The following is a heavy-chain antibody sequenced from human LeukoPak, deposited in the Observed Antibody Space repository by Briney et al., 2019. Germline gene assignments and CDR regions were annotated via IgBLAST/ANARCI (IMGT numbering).Heavy chain of an antibody. Sequence: GGSLRLSCTASGFTFSSYAMSWVRQAPGKGLEWVSGIGGSGGSIYYADSMKGKFTISRDNSKNTLFLQMNSLRAEDTAVYYCAKEMQSSNLPHTMDVWGQGTTVTVSS. J-gene: IGHJ6*02. CDR3: AKEMQSSNLPHTMDV. D-gene: IGHD6-19*01. V-gene: IGHV3-23*01. CDR2: IGGSGGSI. CDR1: GFTFSSYA.